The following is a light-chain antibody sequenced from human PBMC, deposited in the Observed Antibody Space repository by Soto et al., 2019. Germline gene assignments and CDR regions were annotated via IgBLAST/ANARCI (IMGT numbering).Light chain of an antibody. V-gene: IGKV1-5*03. Sequence: HRIQTKYTLSGSLRERVTITFRASQTISSWLAWYQQKPGKAPKLLIYKASTLKSGVPSRFSGSGSGTEFTLTISSLQPDDFATYYCQHYNSYSEAFGQGT. CDR3: QHYNSYSEA. J-gene: IGKJ1*01. CDR1: QTISSW. CDR2: KAS.